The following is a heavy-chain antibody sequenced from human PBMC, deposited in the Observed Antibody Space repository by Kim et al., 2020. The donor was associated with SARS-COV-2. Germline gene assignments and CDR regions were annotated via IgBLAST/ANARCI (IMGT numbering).Heavy chain of an antibody. D-gene: IGHD1-1*01. CDR2: IYSKTGET. CDR1: GYIFTDYV. Sequence: ASVKVSCKSSGYIFTDYVLQWVRQAPGRGLEWLGWIYSKTGETKYTQRFQDRVTLTRDTSISIAYMELSGLGSDDTAVYYCARDFKGTANWEFDYWGQGTLDTVSS. V-gene: IGHV1-2*02. J-gene: IGHJ4*02. CDR3: ARDFKGTANWEFDY.